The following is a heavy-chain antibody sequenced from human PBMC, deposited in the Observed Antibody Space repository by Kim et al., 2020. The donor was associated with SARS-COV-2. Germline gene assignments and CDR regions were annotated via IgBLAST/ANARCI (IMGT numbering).Heavy chain of an antibody. Sequence: YLKRRVTISVDTSKNQFSLKLSSVTAADTAVYYCARAGPRGSGWYGVLDYWGQGTLVTVSS. V-gene: IGHV4-59*01. D-gene: IGHD6-19*01. J-gene: IGHJ4*02. CDR3: ARAGPRGSGWYGVLDY.